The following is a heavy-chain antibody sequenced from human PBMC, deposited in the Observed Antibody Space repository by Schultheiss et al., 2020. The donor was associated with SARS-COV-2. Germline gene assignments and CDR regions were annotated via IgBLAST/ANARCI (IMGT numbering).Heavy chain of an antibody. CDR1: GYTFTSYA. J-gene: IGHJ6*02. D-gene: IGHD5-12*01. Sequence: GGSLRLSCKASGYTFTSYAMHWVRQAPGQRLEWMGWINAGNGNTKYSQKFQGRVTITRDTSASTAYMELSSLRSEDTAVYYCARVRGGYDWGRGNYYYYGMDVWGQGTTVTVSS. V-gene: IGHV1-3*01. CDR2: INAGNGNT. CDR3: ARVRGGYDWGRGNYYYYGMDV.